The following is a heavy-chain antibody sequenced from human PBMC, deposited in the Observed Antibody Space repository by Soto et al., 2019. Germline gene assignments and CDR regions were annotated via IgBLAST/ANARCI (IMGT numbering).Heavy chain of an antibody. CDR3: AKNYGSEMGGYYYYGMDV. Sequence: EVQLLESGGGLVQPGGSLRLSCAASGFTFSSYAMSWVRKAPGKGLEWVSAISGSGGSTYYADSVKGRFTISRHNSKNTLYRHMNSLRAEDTAVYYCAKNYGSEMGGYYYYGMDVWGQGTTVTVAS. V-gene: IGHV3-23*01. D-gene: IGHD3-10*01. CDR1: GFTFSSYA. J-gene: IGHJ6*02. CDR2: ISGSGGST.